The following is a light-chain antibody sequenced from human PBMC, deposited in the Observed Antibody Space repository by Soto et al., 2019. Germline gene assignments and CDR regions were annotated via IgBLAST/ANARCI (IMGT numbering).Light chain of an antibody. CDR1: RSISSY. Sequence: DIQMTQSPSSLSASVGDRVTITCRASRSISSYLNWYQQKPGKAPKLLMYAASSLQSGVPSRFSGSGSGTYFTLTISNLQPEDFATYYCQQTYSTIFSFGPGTKVDSK. CDR3: QQTYSTIFS. CDR2: AAS. V-gene: IGKV1-39*01. J-gene: IGKJ3*01.